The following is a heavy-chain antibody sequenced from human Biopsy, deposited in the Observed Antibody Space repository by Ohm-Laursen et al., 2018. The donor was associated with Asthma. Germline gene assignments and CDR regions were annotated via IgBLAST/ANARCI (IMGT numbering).Heavy chain of an antibody. Sequence: GTLSLTCSVSGGSVSSDKYYWSWIRQPPGKGLEWIAYIFYSGATNYNPALKSRVAQSIDTSKSQFSLRLNSLSATDTAVYYCARGTIVAGIDYWGRGTLVTVSS. D-gene: IGHD5-12*01. CDR1: GGSVSSDKYY. CDR2: IFYSGAT. V-gene: IGHV4-61*01. J-gene: IGHJ4*02. CDR3: ARGTIVAGIDY.